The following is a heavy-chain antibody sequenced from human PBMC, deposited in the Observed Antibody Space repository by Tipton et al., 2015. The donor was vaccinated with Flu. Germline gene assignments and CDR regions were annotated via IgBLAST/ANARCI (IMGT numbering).Heavy chain of an antibody. J-gene: IGHJ3*01. CDR3: ARIRGVVKGAFDV. D-gene: IGHD3-10*01. V-gene: IGHV4-4*07. Sequence: TLSLTCTVSNGSVSSFFWSWIRQPAGKGLEWIGRMYTSGSTNYNPSLKSRATMSVDTSNNQFSLNLKSVTAADTAVYYCARIRGVVKGAFDVWGQGTMVTVSS. CDR1: NGSVSSFF. CDR2: MYTSGST.